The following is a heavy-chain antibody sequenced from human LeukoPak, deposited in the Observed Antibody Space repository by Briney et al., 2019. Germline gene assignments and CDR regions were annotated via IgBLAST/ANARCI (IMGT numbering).Heavy chain of an antibody. V-gene: IGHV4-38-2*02. CDR3: ARLSTVTTSFDY. D-gene: IGHD4-17*01. J-gene: IGHJ4*02. CDR2: IYHSGRT. Sequence: PSETLSLTCTVSGYSISSGYYWGWIRQPPGKGLEWIGIIYHSGRTDYNPSLKSRVTISEDTSKNQFSLKLSSVTAADTAVYYCARLSTVTTSFDYWGQGTLVTVSS. CDR1: GYSISSGYY.